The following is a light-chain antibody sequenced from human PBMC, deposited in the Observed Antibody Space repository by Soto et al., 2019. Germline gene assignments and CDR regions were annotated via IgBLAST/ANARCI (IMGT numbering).Light chain of an antibody. CDR3: SSYTITSAYWV. CDR2: DVS. J-gene: IGLJ3*02. Sequence: QSALTQPASVSGSPGQSITISCTGTSSDIGDYKYVSWYQQHPGNPPKLIIYDVSDRPSGVSNRFSGSKSGNTASLTSSGLQAEDEANYYCSSYTITSAYWVFGGGTKRTV. V-gene: IGLV2-14*03. CDR1: SSDIGDYKY.